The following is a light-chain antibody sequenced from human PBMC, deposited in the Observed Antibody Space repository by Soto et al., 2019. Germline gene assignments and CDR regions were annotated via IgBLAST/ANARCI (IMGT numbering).Light chain of an antibody. V-gene: IGKV1-5*02. CDR3: QQSGSSPIP. Sequence: DIKMTQSPSTLSSSVGDRVTIICRASQSVSTRLSWYQQKPGTAPKRLVYVASTWPSGVLSRFSGSGSGTDFSLSINSLQPEDFATYYCQQSGSSPIPFGQ. J-gene: IGKJ5*01. CDR2: VAS. CDR1: QSVSTR.